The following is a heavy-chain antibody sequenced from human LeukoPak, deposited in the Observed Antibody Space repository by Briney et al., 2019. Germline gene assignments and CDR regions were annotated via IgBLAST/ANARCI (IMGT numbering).Heavy chain of an antibody. V-gene: IGHV4-4*07. CDR2: IYTSGST. J-gene: IGHJ6*02. CDR1: GGSISSYY. D-gene: IGHD2-8*01. Sequence: SETLSLTCTVSGGSISSYYWSWIRQPAGKGLEWIGRIYTSGSTYYNPSLKSRVTISVDTSKNQFSLKLSSVTAADTAVYYCARAPIVLMVYAYTGYYGMDVWGQGTTVTVSS. CDR3: ARAPIVLMVYAYTGYYGMDV.